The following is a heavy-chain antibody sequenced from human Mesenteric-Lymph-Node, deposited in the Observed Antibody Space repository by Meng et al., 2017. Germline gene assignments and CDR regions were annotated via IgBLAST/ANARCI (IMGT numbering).Heavy chain of an antibody. CDR1: GGSISSGGHS. Sequence: QVQLQESGPGLVKPSQTPLLTFTVSGGSISSGGHSWSWIRQHPGKGLEWIAYIYYSGSTYYNPSLKSRVILSVDTSKNQFSLKLSSVTAADTAVYYCARVDSSGYFLDYWGQGTLVTVSS. CDR3: ARVDSSGYFLDY. D-gene: IGHD3-22*01. CDR2: IYYSGST. V-gene: IGHV4-31*03. J-gene: IGHJ4*01.